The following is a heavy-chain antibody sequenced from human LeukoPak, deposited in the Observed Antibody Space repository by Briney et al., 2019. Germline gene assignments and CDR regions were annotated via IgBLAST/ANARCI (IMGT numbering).Heavy chain of an antibody. V-gene: IGHV4-34*01. CDR2: INHSGST. CDR3: ARQFPYYDFWNGCQNIYFDY. Sequence: SETLSLTCAVYGGSFSGYYWSWIRQPPGKGLEWIGEINHSGSTNYNPSLKSRVTISVDTSKNQFSLKLSSVTAADTAVYYCARQFPYYDFWNGCQNIYFDYWGQGTLVTVSS. D-gene: IGHD3-3*01. J-gene: IGHJ4*02. CDR1: GGSFSGYY.